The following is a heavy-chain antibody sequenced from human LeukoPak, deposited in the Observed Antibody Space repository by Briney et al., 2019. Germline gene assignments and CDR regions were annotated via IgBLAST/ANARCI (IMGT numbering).Heavy chain of an antibody. V-gene: IGHV3-23*01. CDR1: GFTFSSYA. J-gene: IGHJ4*02. CDR3: AKDHGRPSIAAAADY. CDR2: ISGSGGST. Sequence: QTGGSLRLSCAASGFTFSSYAVSWVRQAPGKGLEWVSAISGSGGSTYYADSVKGRFTISRDNSKNTLYLQMNSLRAEDTAVYYRAKDHGRPSIAAAADYWGQGTLVTVSS. D-gene: IGHD6-13*01.